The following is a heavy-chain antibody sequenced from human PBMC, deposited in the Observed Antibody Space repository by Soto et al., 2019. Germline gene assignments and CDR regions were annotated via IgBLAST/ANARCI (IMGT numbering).Heavy chain of an antibody. V-gene: IGHV3-74*01. CDR3: ARDETYYDILTGYYGVDYYYYGMDV. J-gene: IGHJ6*02. CDR1: GFTFSSYW. CDR2: INSDGSST. D-gene: IGHD3-9*01. Sequence: GGSLRLSCAASGFTFSSYWMHWVRQAPGKGLVWVSRINSDGSSTSYADSVKGRFTISRDNAKNTLYLQMNSLRAEDTAVYYCARDETYYDILTGYYGVDYYYYGMDVWGQGTTVTVSS.